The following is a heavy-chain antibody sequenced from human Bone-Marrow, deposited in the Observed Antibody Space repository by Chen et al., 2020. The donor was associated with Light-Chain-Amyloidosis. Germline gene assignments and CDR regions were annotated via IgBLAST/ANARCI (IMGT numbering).Heavy chain of an antibody. CDR1: GYTFPNYW. J-gene: IGHJ4*02. CDR3: ARRRDGYNFDY. CDR2: IYPDESDA. D-gene: IGHD5-12*01. V-gene: IGHV5-51*01. Sequence: GESLKISCKGSGYTFPNYWIDWVRQMPGKGLEWMGVIYPDESDARYSPSFEGQVTISADKSITTAYLQWRSLKASDTAMYYCARRRDGYNFDYWGQGTLVTVSS.